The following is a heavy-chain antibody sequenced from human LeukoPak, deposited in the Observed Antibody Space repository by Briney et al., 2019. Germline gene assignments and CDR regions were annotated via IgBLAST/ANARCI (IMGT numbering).Heavy chain of an antibody. CDR1: GFTVSSNY. J-gene: IGHJ6*03. Sequence: PGGSLRLSCAASGFTVSSNYMSWVRQAPGKGLEWVAFIRYDGSNKYYADSVKGRFTISRDNSKNTLYLQMNSLRAEDTAVYYCAKQDSSGYYYWRGYYYMDVWGKGTTVTISS. CDR2: IRYDGSNK. D-gene: IGHD3-22*01. CDR3: AKQDSSGYYYWRGYYYMDV. V-gene: IGHV3-30*02.